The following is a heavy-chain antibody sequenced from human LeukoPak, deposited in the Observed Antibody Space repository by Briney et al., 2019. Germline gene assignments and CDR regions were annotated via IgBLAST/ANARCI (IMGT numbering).Heavy chain of an antibody. CDR2: IWNNGRNK. D-gene: IGHD2-21*02. J-gene: IGHJ3*02. Sequence: GGSLRLSCVASGFTFGTYGMHWVRQAPGKGLEWVAVIWNNGRNKYYADSVKGRFTISRDNSKNMLYLQMNSLRAEDTAVYYCAREAVSDDAFNIWDQGTMVTVSS. CDR3: AREAVSDDAFNI. V-gene: IGHV3-33*01. CDR1: GFTFGTYG.